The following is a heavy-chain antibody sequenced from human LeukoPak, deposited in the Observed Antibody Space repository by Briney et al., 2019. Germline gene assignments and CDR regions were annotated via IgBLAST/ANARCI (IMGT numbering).Heavy chain of an antibody. CDR1: GFSFSNSD. CDR2: ISYDGSNK. V-gene: IGHV3-30*18. Sequence: PGGSLRLSCAASGFSFSNSDMNWVRQAPGKGLEWVAVISYDGSNKYYADSVKGRFTISRDNSKNTLYLQMNSLRAEDTAVYYCAKRPLAGYCSGGSCWEYFQHWGQGTLVTVSS. J-gene: IGHJ1*01. D-gene: IGHD2-15*01. CDR3: AKRPLAGYCSGGSCWEYFQH.